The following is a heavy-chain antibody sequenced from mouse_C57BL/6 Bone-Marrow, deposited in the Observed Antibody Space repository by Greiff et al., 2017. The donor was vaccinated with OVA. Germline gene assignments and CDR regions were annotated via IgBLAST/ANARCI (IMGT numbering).Heavy chain of an antibody. Sequence: EVMLVESGGGLVQPGGSLKLSCAASGFTFSDYYMYWVRQTPEKRLEWVAYISNGGGSTYYPDTVKGRFTISRDNAKDTLYLQMSRLKSEDTAMYYCARRYYDCDHFDYWGQGTTLTVSS. V-gene: IGHV5-12*01. D-gene: IGHD2-4*01. CDR1: GFTFSDYY. CDR2: ISNGGGST. J-gene: IGHJ2*01. CDR3: ARRYYDCDHFDY.